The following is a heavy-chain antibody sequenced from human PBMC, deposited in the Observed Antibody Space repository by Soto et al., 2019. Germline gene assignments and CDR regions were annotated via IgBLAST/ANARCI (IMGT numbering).Heavy chain of an antibody. CDR2: ISWNSGSI. V-gene: IGHV3-9*01. Sequence: EVQLVESGGGLVQPGRSLRLSCAASGFTFDDYAMHWVRQAPGKGLEWVSGISWNSGSIGYADSVKGRFTISRDNAKNSLYLHMNSLRAEDTALYYCAKDRGDYYYMDVWGKGTTVTVSS. D-gene: IGHD3-16*01. CDR3: AKDRGDYYYMDV. J-gene: IGHJ6*03. CDR1: GFTFDDYA.